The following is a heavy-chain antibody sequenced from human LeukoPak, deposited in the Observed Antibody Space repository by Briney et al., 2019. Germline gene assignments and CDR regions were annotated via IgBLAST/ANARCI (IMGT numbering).Heavy chain of an antibody. CDR3: ARAQYYYGSGGLFDY. J-gene: IGHJ4*02. Sequence: GGSRRLSCAASGFTVSSNYMSWVRQAPGKGLEWVSVIYSGGSTYYADSVKGRFTISRDNSKNTLYLQMNSLRAEDTAVYYCARAQYYYGSGGLFDYWGQGTLVTVSS. D-gene: IGHD3-10*01. CDR1: GFTVSSNY. CDR2: IYSGGST. V-gene: IGHV3-53*01.